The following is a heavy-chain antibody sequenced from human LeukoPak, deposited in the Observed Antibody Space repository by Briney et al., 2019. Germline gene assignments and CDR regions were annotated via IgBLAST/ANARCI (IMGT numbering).Heavy chain of an antibody. CDR1: GITFKNYA. D-gene: IGHD3-22*01. CDR3: ARVPYYYDSSDY. V-gene: IGHV3-53*01. Sequence: GGSLRLSCATSGITFKNYALSWVRQAPGKGLEWVSVIYSGGSTYYADSVKGRFTISRDNSKDTLYLQMNSLRAEDTAVYYCARVPYYYDSSDYWGQGTLVTVSS. CDR2: IYSGGST. J-gene: IGHJ4*02.